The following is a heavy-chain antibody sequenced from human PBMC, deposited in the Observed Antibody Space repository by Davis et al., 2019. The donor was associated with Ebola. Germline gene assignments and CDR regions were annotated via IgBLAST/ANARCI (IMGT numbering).Heavy chain of an antibody. Sequence: GSLRLSCTVSGDSISDYYWSWIRQPPGKGLEWIGEINHSGSTNYNPSLKSRVTISVDTSKNQFSLKLSSVTAADTAVYYCARGLLRWPNWGQGTLVTVSS. CDR3: ARGLLRWPN. D-gene: IGHD4-23*01. CDR2: INHSGST. CDR1: GDSISDYY. J-gene: IGHJ4*02. V-gene: IGHV4-34*01.